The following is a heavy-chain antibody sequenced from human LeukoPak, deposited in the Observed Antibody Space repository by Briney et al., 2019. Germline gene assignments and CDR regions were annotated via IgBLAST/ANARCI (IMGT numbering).Heavy chain of an antibody. Sequence: GGSLRLSCAASGFTFSSYAMSWVRQAPGKGLEWVSAISGSGGSTYYADSVKGRFTISRDNSKNTLYLQMNSLRAEDTAVYYCANDRASTHPRYFSHGGSWGQGTLVTVSS. CDR2: ISGSGGST. V-gene: IGHV3-23*01. D-gene: IGHD2-15*01. CDR3: ANDRASTHPRYFSHGGS. J-gene: IGHJ4*02. CDR1: GFTFSSYA.